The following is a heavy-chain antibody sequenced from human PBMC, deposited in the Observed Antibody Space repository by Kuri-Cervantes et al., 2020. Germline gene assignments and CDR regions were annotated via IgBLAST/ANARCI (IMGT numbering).Heavy chain of an antibody. CDR3: ASQDCYGSGFDY. CDR2: IYYSGST. Sequence: GSLRLSCTVSGGSISSSSYYWGWIRQPPGKGLEWIGSIYYSGSTYYNPSLKSRVTISVDTSKNQFSLKLGSVTAADTAVYYCASQDCYGSGFDYWGQGTLVTDSS. J-gene: IGHJ4*02. CDR1: GGSISSSSYY. V-gene: IGHV4-39*01. D-gene: IGHD3-10*01.